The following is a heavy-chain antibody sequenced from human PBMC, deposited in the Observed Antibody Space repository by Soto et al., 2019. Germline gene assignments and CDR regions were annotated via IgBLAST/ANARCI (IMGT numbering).Heavy chain of an antibody. CDR3: AKDSGSYAFDI. CDR2: IKQDGSEK. J-gene: IGHJ3*02. V-gene: IGHV3-7*03. CDR1: GFTFSSYW. Sequence: GGSLKLSCAASGFTFSSYWMSWVRQAPGKGLEWVANIKQDGSEKYYVDSVKGRFTISRDNAKNSLYLQMNSLRAEDTAVYYCAKDSGSYAFDIWGQGTMVTVSS. D-gene: IGHD1-26*01.